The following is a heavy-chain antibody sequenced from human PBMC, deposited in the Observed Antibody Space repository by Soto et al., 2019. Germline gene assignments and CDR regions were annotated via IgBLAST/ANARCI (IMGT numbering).Heavy chain of an antibody. Sequence: QVQLVQSGAEVKKPGSSVKVSCKASGGTFSSYTISWVRQAPGQGLEWMGRIIPILGIANYAQKFQGRVTITADKSTSTAYMELSSLRSEDTAVYYCARGSRLVHRRPTTHGGGYYYYYGMDVWGQGTTVTVSS. CDR2: IIPILGIA. CDR3: ARGSRLVHRRPTTHGGGYYYYYGMDV. V-gene: IGHV1-69*02. CDR1: GGTFSSYT. D-gene: IGHD6-19*01. J-gene: IGHJ6*02.